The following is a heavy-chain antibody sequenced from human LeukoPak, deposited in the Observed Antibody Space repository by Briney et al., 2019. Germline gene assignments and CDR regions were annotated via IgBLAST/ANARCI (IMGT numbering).Heavy chain of an antibody. CDR2: IDHSGST. CDR1: GGSFSSYY. CDR3: ARNFPYSKLDY. D-gene: IGHD6-13*01. J-gene: IGHJ4*02. Sequence: SETLSLTCAVSGGSFSSYYWSWIRQPPGKGLEWIGEIDHSGSTNYNPSLKSRVTISLDTSKSQFSLQLSSVTAADTAVYYCARNFPYSKLDYWGQGTLVTVSS. V-gene: IGHV4-34*01.